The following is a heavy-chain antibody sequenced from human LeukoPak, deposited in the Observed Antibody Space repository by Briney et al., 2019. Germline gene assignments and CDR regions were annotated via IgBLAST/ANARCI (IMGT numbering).Heavy chain of an antibody. Sequence: SETLSLTCAVYGGSFSGYYWSWIRQPPGKGLEWIGEINHSGSTNYNPSLKSRVTISVDTSKNQFSLKLSSVTAADTAVYYCARGGVGRRWLQFKYYFDYWGQGTLVTVSS. CDR2: INHSGST. D-gene: IGHD5-24*01. V-gene: IGHV4-34*01. CDR1: GGSFSGYY. J-gene: IGHJ4*02. CDR3: ARGGVGRRWLQFKYYFDY.